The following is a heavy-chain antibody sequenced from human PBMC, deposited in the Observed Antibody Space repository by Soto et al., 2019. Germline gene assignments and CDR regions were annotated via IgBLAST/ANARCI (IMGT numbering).Heavy chain of an antibody. D-gene: IGHD3-10*01. Sequence: PSETLSLTCAVYGGSFTSYYWSWIRQPPGKGLEWLGGINHSGSTNSNPSLKSRVTMSVDTSKNRFSLTLTSVTAADTAVYYCARGVQSLESYYNVLDFWGLGTLVTVSS. J-gene: IGHJ5*01. CDR1: GGSFTSYY. V-gene: IGHV4-34*01. CDR3: ARGVQSLESYYNVLDF. CDR2: INHSGST.